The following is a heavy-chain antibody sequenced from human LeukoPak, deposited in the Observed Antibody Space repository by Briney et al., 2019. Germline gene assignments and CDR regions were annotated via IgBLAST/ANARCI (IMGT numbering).Heavy chain of an antibody. CDR2: ISVYNGNT. J-gene: IGHJ4*02. Sequence: ASVKVSCKASGYTFTSYAISWVRQAPGQGLEWMGWISVYNGNTNYAQKLQGRVTMTTDTSTSTAYMELRSLRSDDTAVYYCARVAKTGFSSSSDYFDYWGQGTLVTVSS. D-gene: IGHD6-6*01. CDR3: ARVAKTGFSSSSDYFDY. CDR1: GYTFTSYA. V-gene: IGHV1-18*01.